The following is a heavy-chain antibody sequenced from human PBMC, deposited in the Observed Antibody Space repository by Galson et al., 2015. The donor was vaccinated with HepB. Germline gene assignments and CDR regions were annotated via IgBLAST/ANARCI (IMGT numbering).Heavy chain of an antibody. CDR2: ISAYNGNT. J-gene: IGHJ4*02. V-gene: IGHV1-18*01. D-gene: IGHD3-9*01. CDR1: GYTLTSYG. Sequence: SVKVSCKASGYTLTSYGISWVRQAPGQGLEWVGWISAYNGNTNYAQKLQGRVTMTTDTSTSTAYMELRSLRSDDTAVYYCARVLGESYDILTGYYIPFYYFDYWGQGTLVTVSS. CDR3: ARVLGESYDILTGYYIPFYYFDY.